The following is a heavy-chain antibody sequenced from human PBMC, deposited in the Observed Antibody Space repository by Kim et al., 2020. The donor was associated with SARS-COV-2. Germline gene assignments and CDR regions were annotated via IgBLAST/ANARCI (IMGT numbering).Heavy chain of an antibody. CDR1: GFTFSSYG. J-gene: IGHJ6*02. Sequence: GGSLRLSCAASGFTFSSYGMHWVRQAPGKGLEWVAVIWYDGSNKYYADSVKGRFTISRDNSKNTLYLQMNSLRAEDTAVYYCARDLYCSSTGCYHYYGMDVWGQGTTVTVSS. D-gene: IGHD2-2*01. CDR2: IWYDGSNK. V-gene: IGHV3-33*01. CDR3: ARDLYCSSTGCYHYYGMDV.